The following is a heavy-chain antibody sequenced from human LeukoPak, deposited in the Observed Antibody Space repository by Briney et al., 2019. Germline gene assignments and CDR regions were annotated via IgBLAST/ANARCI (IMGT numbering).Heavy chain of an antibody. CDR3: ARDPYGSGSTSFDI. CDR1: GFTFNNYA. CDR2: IYSGGST. V-gene: IGHV3-66*01. J-gene: IGHJ3*02. Sequence: GGSLRLSCAASGFTFNNYAMSWVRQAPGKGLEWVSVIYSGGSTYYADSVKGRFIISRDNSKNTLYLQVNSLRAEDTAVYYCARDPYGSGSTSFDIWGQGTMVTVSS. D-gene: IGHD3-10*01.